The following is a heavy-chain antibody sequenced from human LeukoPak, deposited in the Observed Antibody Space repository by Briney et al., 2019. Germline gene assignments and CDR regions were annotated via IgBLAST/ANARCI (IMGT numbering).Heavy chain of an antibody. CDR3: AKGSYYDSSGYYYFDY. D-gene: IGHD3-22*01. CDR2: ISASSSI. CDR1: GFTFSSYA. J-gene: IGHJ4*02. V-gene: IGHV3-23*01. Sequence: GRSLRLSCAASGFTFSSYAMHWVRQAPGKGLEWVSGISASSSIYYADSVKGRFTISRDNSKNTLYLQVNSLRADDTAVYYCAKGSYYDSSGYYYFDYWGQGTLVTVSS.